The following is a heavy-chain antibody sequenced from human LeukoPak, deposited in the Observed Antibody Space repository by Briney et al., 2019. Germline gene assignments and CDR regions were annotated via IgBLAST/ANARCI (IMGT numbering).Heavy chain of an antibody. CDR3: ARADRSKAFDY. CDR1: GFTFSSYE. Sequence: PGGSLRLSCAASGFTFSSYEMNWVRQAPGKGLEWVSYISSSSSYIYYADSVKGRFTISRDNAKNSLYLQMNSLRAEDTAVYYCARADRSKAFDYWGQGTLVTVSS. CDR2: ISSSSSYI. V-gene: IGHV3-21*05. J-gene: IGHJ4*02. D-gene: IGHD2/OR15-2a*01.